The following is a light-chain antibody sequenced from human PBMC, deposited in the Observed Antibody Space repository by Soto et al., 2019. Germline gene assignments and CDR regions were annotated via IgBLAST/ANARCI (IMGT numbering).Light chain of an antibody. CDR3: QSYDDNSVV. CDR1: GGSIASNH. Sequence: NFMLAQPHSVSESPGKTVTISCTRSGGSIASNHVQWYQQRPGSAPTTVIYKNDQRPSGVPDRFSGSIDSSSNSASHTISGLKTADEADFYCQSYDDNSVVFGGGTKLTVL. J-gene: IGLJ2*01. V-gene: IGLV6-57*04. CDR2: KND.